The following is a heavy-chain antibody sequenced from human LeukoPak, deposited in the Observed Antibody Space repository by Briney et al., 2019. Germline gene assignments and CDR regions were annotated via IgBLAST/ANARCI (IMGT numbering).Heavy chain of an antibody. CDR2: IWYDGSNK. CDR3: AKAYYDDSSGYYPFDY. D-gene: IGHD3-22*01. CDR1: GFTFSSYG. Sequence: PGGSLRLSCAASGFTFSSYGMHWVRQAPGKGLEWVAVIWYDGSNKYYADSVKGRFTISRDNSKNTLYLQMNSLRAEDTAVYYCAKAYYDDSSGYYPFDYWGQGTLVTVSS. V-gene: IGHV3-33*06. J-gene: IGHJ4*02.